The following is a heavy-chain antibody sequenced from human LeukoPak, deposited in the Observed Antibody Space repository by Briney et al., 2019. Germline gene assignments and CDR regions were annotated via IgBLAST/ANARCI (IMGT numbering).Heavy chain of an antibody. CDR3: ATGLRYFVPYAFDI. D-gene: IGHD3-9*01. V-gene: IGHV1-18*01. J-gene: IGHJ3*02. CDR2: ISAYNGNT. CDR1: GYTFTSYG. Sequence: ASVKVSCKASGYTFTSYGISWVRQAPGQGLEWMGWISAYNGNTNYAQKLQGRVTMTTDTSTSTAYMELSSLRSEDTAVYYCATGLRYFVPYAFDIWGQGTMVTVSS.